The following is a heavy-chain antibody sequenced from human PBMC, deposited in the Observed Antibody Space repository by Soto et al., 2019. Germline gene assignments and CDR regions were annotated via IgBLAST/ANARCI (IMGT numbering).Heavy chain of an antibody. V-gene: IGHV1-18*01. J-gene: IGHJ4*02. CDR3: AGVAASNQPDCGY. CDR1: DYTFTSYT. Sequence: QVQLVQSGAEVKKPGASVKVSCKASDYTFTSYTITWVRQAPGQGLEWMGWINPYNSNTNYAQRFQDRVTMTTDTSTNIAYMELRSLRSDDTAVYYGAGVAASNQPDCGYWGQGTLVTVSS. CDR2: INPYNSNT. D-gene: IGHD2-15*01.